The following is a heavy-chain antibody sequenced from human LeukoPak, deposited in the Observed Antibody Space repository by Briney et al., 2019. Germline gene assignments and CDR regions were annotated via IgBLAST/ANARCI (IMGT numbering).Heavy chain of an antibody. D-gene: IGHD5-24*01. CDR1: GGSISSGDYY. V-gene: IGHV4-30-4*01. Sequence: SETLSLTCTVSGGSISSGDYYLSWIRQPPGNGLEWIGNIYYSGSTYYNPSLKSRVTISVDTSKNQFSLTLSSVTAADTAVYYCARDRFRWLQSFWAFDIWGQGTMVTVS. J-gene: IGHJ3*02. CDR2: IYYSGST. CDR3: ARDRFRWLQSFWAFDI.